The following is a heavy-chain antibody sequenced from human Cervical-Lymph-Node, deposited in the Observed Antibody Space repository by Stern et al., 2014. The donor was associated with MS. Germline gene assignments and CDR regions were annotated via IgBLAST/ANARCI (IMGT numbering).Heavy chain of an antibody. CDR2: INSDDSST. CDR3: ARSNYGMDV. J-gene: IGHJ6*02. Sequence: VQLVESGGGVVQPGGSLRLSCVASGFTFGSQWMHWVRQAPGKGLVWVSRINSDDSSTSYADSVKGRFTISRDNAKKTLYLQMDSLRAEDTAVYYCARSNYGMDVWGQGTTVAVSS. CDR1: GFTFGSQW. V-gene: IGHV3-74*02. D-gene: IGHD2-8*01.